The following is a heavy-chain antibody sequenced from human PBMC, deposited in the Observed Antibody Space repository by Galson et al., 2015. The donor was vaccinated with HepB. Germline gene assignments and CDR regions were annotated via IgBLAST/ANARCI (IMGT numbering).Heavy chain of an antibody. CDR1: GGTFSSYA. Sequence: SVKVSCKASGGTFSSYAISWVRQAPGQGLEWMGWINTNTGNPTYAQGFTGRFVFSLDTSVSTAYLQISSLKAEDTAVYYCAREDSGYGPGEADYWGQGTLVTVSS. CDR3: AREDSGYGPGEADY. V-gene: IGHV7-4-1*02. CDR2: INTNTGNP. D-gene: IGHD5-12*01. J-gene: IGHJ4*02.